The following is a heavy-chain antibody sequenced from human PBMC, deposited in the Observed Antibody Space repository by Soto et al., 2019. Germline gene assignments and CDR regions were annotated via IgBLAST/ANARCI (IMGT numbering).Heavy chain of an antibody. CDR3: AKGFIVVVTVLRPDDAFDV. D-gene: IGHD2-21*02. Sequence: DVQLLESGGGLVQPGGSLRLACAASGFTFGNYAINWVRLAPGKGLEWVSGISGGGGSTYYADSVKGRFTIFRDTSKNTVFLQMNSLRADDTAVHYCAKGFIVVVTVLRPDDAFDVWGQGTMVTVSS. CDR2: ISGGGGST. CDR1: GFTFGNYA. V-gene: IGHV3-23*01. J-gene: IGHJ3*01.